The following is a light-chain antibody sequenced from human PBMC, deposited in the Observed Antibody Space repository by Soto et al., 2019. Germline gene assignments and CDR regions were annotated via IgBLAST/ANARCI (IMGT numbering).Light chain of an antibody. CDR1: SSDIGAGYD. J-gene: IGLJ2*01. Sequence: QAVVTQPPSVSGAPGQRVTISCTGSSSDIGAGYDVHWYQQHPGTAPKLLIYGNSNRPSGVPDRFSGSKSGTSASLAITGLQAEDEADYYCQSYDSSLSGHVVFGGGTKLTVL. CDR3: QSYDSSLSGHVV. V-gene: IGLV1-40*01. CDR2: GNS.